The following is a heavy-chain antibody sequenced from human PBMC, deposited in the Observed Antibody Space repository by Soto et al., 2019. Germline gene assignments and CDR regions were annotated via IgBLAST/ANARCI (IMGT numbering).Heavy chain of an antibody. CDR1: GYTFTGYY. D-gene: IGHD3-9*01. CDR3: ARDSYCDILTGYSRNACDI. J-gene: IGHJ3*02. V-gene: IGHV1-2*02. CDR2: INPNTGGT. Sequence: QVQLVQSGAEVKKPGASLKVSCKASGYTFTGYYVHWVRQAPGQGVEWMGWINPNTGGTNYAQRIQGRVTMTRDTSINTAYMELSSLRSDDTAVYYCARDSYCDILTGYSRNACDIWGQGTEVTVSS.